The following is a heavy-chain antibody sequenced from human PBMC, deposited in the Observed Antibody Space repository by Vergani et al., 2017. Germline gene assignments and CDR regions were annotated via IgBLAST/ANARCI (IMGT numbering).Heavy chain of an antibody. D-gene: IGHD6-13*01. CDR3: ATVAAAGTWGGY. J-gene: IGHJ4*02. CDR2: INHSGST. CDR1: GGSFSGYY. V-gene: IGHV4-34*01. Sequence: QVQLQQWGAGLLKPSETLSLTCAVYGGSFSGYYWSWIRQPPGKGLEWIGEINHSGSTNYNPSLKSRVTISVDTSKNQFSLKLSSVTAADTAVYYCATVAAAGTWGGYWGQGTLVTVSS.